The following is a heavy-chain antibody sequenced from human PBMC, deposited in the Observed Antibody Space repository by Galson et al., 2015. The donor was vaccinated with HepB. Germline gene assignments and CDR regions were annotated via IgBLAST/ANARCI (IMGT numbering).Heavy chain of an antibody. CDR1: GGTFSSYA. CDR2: IISILGTV. J-gene: IGHJ6*02. CDR3: ARATLLWFGEYSYYYYGMDV. V-gene: IGHV1-69*06. D-gene: IGHD3-10*01. Sequence: SVKVSCKASGGTFSSYAISWVRQAPGQGLEWMGGIISILGTVNYAQKFQGRVTITADKATSTAYMELSSLRSEDTAVYYCARATLLWFGEYSYYYYGMDVWGQGTTVTVSS.